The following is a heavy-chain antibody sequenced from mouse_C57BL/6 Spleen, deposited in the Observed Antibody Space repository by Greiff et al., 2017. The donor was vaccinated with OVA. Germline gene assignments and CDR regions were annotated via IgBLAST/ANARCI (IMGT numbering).Heavy chain of an antibody. V-gene: IGHV1-54*01. CDR1: GYAFTNYL. J-gene: IGHJ4*01. D-gene: IGHD4-1*01. CDR2: INPGSGGT. CDR3: AREGNWDSYYYAMDY. Sequence: QVQLKESGAELVRPGTSVKVSCKASGYAFTNYLIEWVKQRPGQGLEWIGVINPGSGGTNYNEKFKGKATLTADKSSSTAYMQLSSLTSEDSAVYFCAREGNWDSYYYAMDYWGQGTSVTVSS.